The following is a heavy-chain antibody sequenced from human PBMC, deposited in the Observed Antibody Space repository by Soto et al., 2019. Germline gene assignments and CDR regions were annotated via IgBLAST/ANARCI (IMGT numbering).Heavy chain of an antibody. J-gene: IGHJ4*02. CDR3: AREVLGGRTLLGFDY. Sequence: EVQLVESGGGLVQPGGPLRLSCEASGFTVSSNYMSWVRQTPGKGLEWVSIINSDGTPYYADSVRGRFTISRDNSKNTVWLQMNGLRVEDTALYYCAREVLGGRTLLGFDYWGRGALVTVAS. V-gene: IGHV3-66*01. CDR1: GFTVSSNY. CDR2: INSDGTP. D-gene: IGHD3-10*01.